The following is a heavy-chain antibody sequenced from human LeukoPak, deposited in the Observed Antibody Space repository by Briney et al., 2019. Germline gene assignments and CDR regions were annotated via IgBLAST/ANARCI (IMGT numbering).Heavy chain of an antibody. Sequence: ASVKVSCKASGYTFTGYYMHWVRQAPGQGLEWMGWINPNSGGTNYAQKFQGWVTMTRDTSISTAYMELSRLRSDDTAVYYCARERDGYNLGFDYWGQGTLGTVSS. D-gene: IGHD5-24*01. V-gene: IGHV1-2*04. CDR2: INPNSGGT. J-gene: IGHJ4*02. CDR1: GYTFTGYY. CDR3: ARERDGYNLGFDY.